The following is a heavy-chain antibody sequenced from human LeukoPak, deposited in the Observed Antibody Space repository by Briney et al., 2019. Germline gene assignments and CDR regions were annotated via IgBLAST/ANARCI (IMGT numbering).Heavy chain of an antibody. CDR2: IWYDGSKN. D-gene: IGHD1-14*01. CDR3: ARDPGGDYYYYMDV. V-gene: IGHV3-33*01. CDR1: GFAFGDYD. Sequence: GGSLRLSCVASGFAFGDYDMHWVRQAPGKGLEWVAIIWYDGSKNLYADSVKGRFTISKDNSKNTLYLEMDSLRVEDTAVYYCARDPGGDYYYYMDVWGKGTTVTVSS. J-gene: IGHJ6*03.